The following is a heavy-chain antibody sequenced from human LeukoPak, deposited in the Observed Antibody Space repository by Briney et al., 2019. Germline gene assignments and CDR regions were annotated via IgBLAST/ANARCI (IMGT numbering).Heavy chain of an antibody. D-gene: IGHD6-6*01. CDR1: GYTFSSYA. J-gene: IGHJ5*02. CDR2: IIPILGIA. V-gene: IGHV1-69*04. CDR3: ARETYSSSTPRKNWFDP. Sequence: SVKVSCKASGYTFSSYAISWVRQAPGQGLEWMGRIIPILGIANYAQKFQGRVTITADKSTSTAYMELSSLRSEDTAVYYCARETYSSSTPRKNWFDPWGQGTLVTVSS.